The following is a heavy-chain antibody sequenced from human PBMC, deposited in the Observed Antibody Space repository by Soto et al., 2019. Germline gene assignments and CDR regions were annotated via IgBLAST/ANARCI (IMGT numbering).Heavy chain of an antibody. CDR2: LSGSGSTI. Sequence: EVQLVESGGGLVQPGGSLRLSCAASGFTFSSYSMNWVRQAPGKGLEWVSYLSGSGSTIYYADSVKGRFTISRDNTKNSLYLQMNSLGAEDTAVYSCARDRVSGVDYHDAFDIWGQGTMVTVSS. CDR3: ARDRVSGVDYHDAFDI. V-gene: IGHV3-48*01. J-gene: IGHJ3*02. D-gene: IGHD3-10*01. CDR1: GFTFSSYS.